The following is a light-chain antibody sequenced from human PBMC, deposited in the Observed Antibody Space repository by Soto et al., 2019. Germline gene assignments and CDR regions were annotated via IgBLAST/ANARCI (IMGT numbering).Light chain of an antibody. V-gene: IGKV1-39*01. CDR2: AAS. CDR3: QQTYTTPPLI. CDR1: QSISSY. Sequence: DIQMTQSPSSLSASVGDRITITCRASQSISSYLNWYQQKPGKAPKLLIHAASTLQSGVPSRFSGSGSGTDFTLTISSLQPEDCATYYCQQTYTTPPLIFGGGTKVEIK. J-gene: IGKJ4*01.